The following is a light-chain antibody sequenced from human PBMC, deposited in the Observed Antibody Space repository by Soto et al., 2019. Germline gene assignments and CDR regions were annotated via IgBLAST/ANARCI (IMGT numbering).Light chain of an antibody. CDR2: AAS. CDR3: QQFGSSPGFT. J-gene: IGKJ3*01. V-gene: IGKV3-20*01. Sequence: EIVLTQSPGTLSLSPGERATLSCRASQSINNRYLAWYQQKPGQAPRLLIYAASSRATGIPDRFSGSGSGTDFTHTISRLEPEEFAVYYCQQFGSSPGFTFGPGTKVDIK. CDR1: QSINNRY.